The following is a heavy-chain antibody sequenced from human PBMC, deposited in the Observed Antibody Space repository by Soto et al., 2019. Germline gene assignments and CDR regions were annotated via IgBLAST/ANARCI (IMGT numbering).Heavy chain of an antibody. CDR1: GFTFSSYA. V-gene: IGHV3-23*01. CDR2: ISGSGGST. J-gene: IGHJ6*02. D-gene: IGHD6-19*01. CDR3: AKDLTASGWYKGRSYGMDV. Sequence: EVQLLESGGGLVQPGGSLRLSCAASGFTFSSYAMSWVRQAPGKGLEWVSAISGSGGSTYCADSVKGRFTISRDNSKNTRFLKMDSLRAEDTAVYYCAKDLTASGWYKGRSYGMDVWGQGTTVTVSS.